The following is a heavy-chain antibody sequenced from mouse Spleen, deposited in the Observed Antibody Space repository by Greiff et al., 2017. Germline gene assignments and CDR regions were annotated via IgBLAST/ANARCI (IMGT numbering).Heavy chain of an antibody. D-gene: IGHD2-14*01. Sequence: VQLQQSGAELVRPGASVTLSCKASGYTFTDYEMHWVKQTPVHGLEWIGAIDPETGGTAYNQKFKGKATLTADKSSSTAYMELRSLTSEDSAVYYRNRYRYDHYFDYWGQGTTLTVSS. CDR3: NRYRYDHYFDY. J-gene: IGHJ2*01. V-gene: IGHV1-15*01. CDR1: GYTFTDYE. CDR2: IDPETGGT.